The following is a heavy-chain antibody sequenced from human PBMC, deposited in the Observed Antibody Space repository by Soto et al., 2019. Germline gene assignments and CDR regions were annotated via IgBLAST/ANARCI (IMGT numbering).Heavy chain of an antibody. CDR3: AREIRYSSSFD. CDR2: ISSSGSTI. D-gene: IGHD6-6*01. V-gene: IGHV3-11*01. CDR1: EFTFSDYY. Sequence: ESWGGLVTPGGSLRLSCAASEFTFSDYYMSWIRQAPGKGLEWVSYISSSGSTIYYADSVKGGFTISRDNAKNSLYLQMNSLRAEDTAVYYCAREIRYSSSFDWGQGTLVTVSS. J-gene: IGHJ4*02.